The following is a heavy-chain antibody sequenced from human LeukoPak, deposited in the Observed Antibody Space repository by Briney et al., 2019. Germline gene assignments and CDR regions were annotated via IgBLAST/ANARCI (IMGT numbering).Heavy chain of an antibody. Sequence: GGSLRLSVEVPGFTSSRHWRGWVAKTPGRGWEWVANIKEDPSEENYVDSVKGRFTISRDNAKNSLYLQMNSLRAEDTAVYYCAIAAGWELGYWGQGTLVTVSS. CDR2: IKEDPSEE. V-gene: IGHV3-7*01. CDR1: GFTSSRHW. CDR3: AIAAGWELGY. D-gene: IGHD6-25*01. J-gene: IGHJ4*02.